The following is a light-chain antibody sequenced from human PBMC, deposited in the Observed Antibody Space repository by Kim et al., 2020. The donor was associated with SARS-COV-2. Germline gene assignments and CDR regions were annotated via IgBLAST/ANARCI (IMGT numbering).Light chain of an antibody. Sequence: VSLGQTVRITCQGDSLRSFYATWYQQKPGQAPIVVIYGKNNRPSGIPDRFSGSSSGDTASLTITGTQAGDEADYYCNSRGSNDNVLFGGGTQLTVL. CDR1: SLRSFY. J-gene: IGLJ2*01. CDR2: GKN. CDR3: NSRGSNDNVL. V-gene: IGLV3-19*01.